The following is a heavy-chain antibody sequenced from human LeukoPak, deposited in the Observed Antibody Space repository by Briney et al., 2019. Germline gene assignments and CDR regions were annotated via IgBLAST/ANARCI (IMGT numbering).Heavy chain of an antibody. CDR2: IKSKSDGGTI. V-gene: IGHV3-15*01. CDR1: GFTFSDAW. J-gene: IGHJ4*02. CDR3: TTRRQDGW. Sequence: SGGSLRLSCVGSGFTFSDAWMSWVRQAPGKGLEWVGRIKSKSDGGTIDYAAPVRGRFTISRDDSRNTLYLQMNSLKTEDTAVYYCTTRRQDGWWGQGTLVTVS. D-gene: IGHD2-15*01.